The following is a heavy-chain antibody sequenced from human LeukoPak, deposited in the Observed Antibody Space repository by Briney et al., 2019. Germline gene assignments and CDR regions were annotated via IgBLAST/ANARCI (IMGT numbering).Heavy chain of an antibody. Sequence: AAVKVSCKASGYTFTGYYMHWGRQAPGQGLEWMGWINPNSGGTNYAQKFQGRVTMTRDTSISTAYMELSRLRSDDTDVYYCARDRYTMVRGGHYFGMDVWGQGVTVTVSS. CDR1: GYTFTGYY. CDR3: ARDRYTMVRGGHYFGMDV. D-gene: IGHD3-10*01. V-gene: IGHV1-2*02. J-gene: IGHJ6*02. CDR2: INPNSGGT.